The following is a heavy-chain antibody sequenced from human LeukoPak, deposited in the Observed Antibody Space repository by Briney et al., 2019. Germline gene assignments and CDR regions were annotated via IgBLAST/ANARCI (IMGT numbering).Heavy chain of an antibody. V-gene: IGHV4-38-2*02. D-gene: IGHD4/OR15-4a*01. CDR2: IYHSGST. Sequence: SETLSLTCTVSGYSISSGYYWGWIRQPPGKGLEWIGSIYHSGSTYYNPSLKSRVTISVDTSKNQFSLKLSSVTAADTAVYYCARVMVDYYFDYWGQGTLVTVSS. CDR3: ARVMVDYYFDY. CDR1: GYSISSGYY. J-gene: IGHJ4*02.